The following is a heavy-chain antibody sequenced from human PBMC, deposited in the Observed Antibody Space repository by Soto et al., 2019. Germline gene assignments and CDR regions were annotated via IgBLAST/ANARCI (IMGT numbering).Heavy chain of an antibody. CDR2: IIPILDIA. CDR1: GGTFSSYT. V-gene: IGHV1-69*02. J-gene: IGHJ4*02. D-gene: IGHD3-10*01. CDR3: ARSRYGSGSYRYYFDY. Sequence: SVKVSCKASGGTFSSYTISWVRQAPGQGLEWMGRIIPILDIANYAQKFQGRVTITADKSTSTAYMELSSLRSEDTAVYYCARSRYGSGSYRYYFDYWGQGTLVTVSS.